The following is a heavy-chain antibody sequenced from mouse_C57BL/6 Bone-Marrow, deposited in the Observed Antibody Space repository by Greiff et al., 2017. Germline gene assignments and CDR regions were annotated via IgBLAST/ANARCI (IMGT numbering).Heavy chain of an antibody. CDR1: GFNIKDDY. CDR2: IDPENGDT. D-gene: IGHD2-3*01. J-gene: IGHJ3*01. CDR3: TVYDGYYEAY. V-gene: IGHV14-4*01. Sequence: EVQLQQSGAELVRPGASVKLSCTASGFNIKDDYMHWVKQRPEQGLEWIGWIDPENGDTEYASKFQGKATITADTSSNTAYLQLSSLTSEDTAVYYCTVYDGYYEAYWGQGTLVTGSA.